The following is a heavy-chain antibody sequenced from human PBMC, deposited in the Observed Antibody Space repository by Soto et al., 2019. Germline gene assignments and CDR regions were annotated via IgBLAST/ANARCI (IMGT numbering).Heavy chain of an antibody. CDR3: ARVDMEEGSSVFDY. J-gene: IGHJ4*02. V-gene: IGHV4-30-4*01. CDR2: IYYSGST. CDR1: GGSISSGDYY. Sequence: PSETLSLTCTVSGGSISSGDYYWSWIRQPPGKGLEWIGYIYYSGSTYYNPSLKSRVTISVDTSKNQFSLKLSSVTAADTAVYYCARVDMEEGSSVFDYWDQGTLVTVSS. D-gene: IGHD3-9*01.